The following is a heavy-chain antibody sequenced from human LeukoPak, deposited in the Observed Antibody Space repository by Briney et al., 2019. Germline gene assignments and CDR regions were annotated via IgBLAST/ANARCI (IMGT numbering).Heavy chain of an antibody. CDR3: VRANHFDY. Sequence: SETLSLTCTVSGGSICGYYWSWFRQPPGKGLEWIGDIYYSGSTNYNPSLKSRVTISVDTSKNQFSLKLSSVTAADTAVYYCVRANHFDYWGQGTLVTVSS. CDR1: GGSICGYY. J-gene: IGHJ4*02. CDR2: IYYSGST. D-gene: IGHD1-14*01. V-gene: IGHV4-59*01.